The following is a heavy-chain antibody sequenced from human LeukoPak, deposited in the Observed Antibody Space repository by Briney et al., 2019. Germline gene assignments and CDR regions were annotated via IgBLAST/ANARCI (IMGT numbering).Heavy chain of an antibody. J-gene: IGHJ4*02. D-gene: IGHD2-15*01. Sequence: PGGSLRLSCAASGFTFSSYSMNWVRQTPGKGLEWVSSISSSSSYIYYADSVKGRFTISRDNAKNSLYLQMNGLRAEDTAVYYCARARVGLGYCSGGSCYGEAYWGQGTLVTVSS. CDR1: GFTFSSYS. CDR3: ARARVGLGYCSGGSCYGEAY. V-gene: IGHV3-21*01. CDR2: ISSSSSYI.